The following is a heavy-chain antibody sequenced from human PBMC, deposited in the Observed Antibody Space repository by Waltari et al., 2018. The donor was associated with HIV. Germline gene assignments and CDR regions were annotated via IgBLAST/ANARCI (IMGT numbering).Heavy chain of an antibody. CDR2: ISAYNGNT. J-gene: IGHJ4*02. Sequence: QVQLVQSGAEVKKPRASVKVSCKASGYPFTSYGISWVRQAPGQGLEWMGWISAYNGNTNYAQKIQGRVTMTTDTSTSTAYMELRSLRSDDTAVYYCARDKTTYYYGSGVSYWGQGTLVTVSS. CDR1: GYPFTSYG. CDR3: ARDKTTYYYGSGVSY. V-gene: IGHV1-18*01. D-gene: IGHD3-10*01.